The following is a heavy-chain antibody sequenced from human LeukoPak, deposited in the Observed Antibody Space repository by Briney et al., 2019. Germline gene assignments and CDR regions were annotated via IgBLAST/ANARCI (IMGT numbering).Heavy chain of an antibody. CDR1: GFTFSSYS. CDR3: ARRYGDSTSPRGMDV. J-gene: IGHJ6*04. D-gene: IGHD4-17*01. Sequence: GGSLRLSCAASGFTFSSYSMNWVRQAPGKGLEGVSSISSSSSYIYYADSVKGRFTISRDNAKNSLYLQMNSLRAEDTAVYYCARRYGDSTSPRGMDVWGKGTTVTVSS. CDR2: ISSSSSYI. V-gene: IGHV3-21*01.